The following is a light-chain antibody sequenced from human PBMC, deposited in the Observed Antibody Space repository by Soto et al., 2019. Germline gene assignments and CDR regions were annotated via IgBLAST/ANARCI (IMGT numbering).Light chain of an antibody. CDR1: QSVSSN. Sequence: EIVMTQSLATLSVSPGERASLSCRASQSVSSNLAWYQQKPGQAPRLLIYDASTRATGIPARFSGSGSGTEFTLTISSLQSEDFAVYYCQQYNNWWTFGQGTKVEIK. CDR3: QQYNNWWT. CDR2: DAS. J-gene: IGKJ1*01. V-gene: IGKV3-15*01.